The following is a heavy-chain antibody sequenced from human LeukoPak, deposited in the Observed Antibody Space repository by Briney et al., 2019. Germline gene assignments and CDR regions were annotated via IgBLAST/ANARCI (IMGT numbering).Heavy chain of an antibody. J-gene: IGHJ3*02. V-gene: IGHV3-48*04. CDR3: ARGYYYDSSDAFDI. CDR1: GFTFSSYS. Sequence: GGSLRLSCAASGFTFSSYSMNWVRQAPGKGLEWVSYISSSGSTIYYADSVKGRFTISRDNAKNSLYLQMNSLRAEDTAVYYCARGYYYDSSDAFDIWGQGTMVTVSS. CDR2: ISSSGSTI. D-gene: IGHD3-22*01.